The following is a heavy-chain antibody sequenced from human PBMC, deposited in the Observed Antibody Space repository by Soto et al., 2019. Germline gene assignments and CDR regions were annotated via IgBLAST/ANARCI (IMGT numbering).Heavy chain of an antibody. CDR2: TYYRSKWYY. CDR1: GDSVSGNSVS. D-gene: IGHD6-19*01. CDR3: ARRIALTGTNSFAH. V-gene: IGHV6-1*01. Sequence: SQTLSLTCAISGDSVSGNSVSWNWIRQSASRGLEWLGRTYYRSKWYYEYAVSVKSRITINPDTSKNQFSLQLNSVTPDDTAVYYCARRIALTGTNSFAHWGQGTQVTVSS. J-gene: IGHJ4*02.